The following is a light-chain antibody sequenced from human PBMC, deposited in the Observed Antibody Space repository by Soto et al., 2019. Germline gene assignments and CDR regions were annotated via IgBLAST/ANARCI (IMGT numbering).Light chain of an antibody. CDR2: SYD. Sequence: QSVLTQPPSASGTPGQRVTISCFTSSSNLGDNTVNWYQHVPGTAPKLLIYSYDQRPSGVPDRFSGSRSGTSASLAISGLQSEDEADYYCAAWDATLDGYVFGTGTKLTVL. J-gene: IGLJ1*01. V-gene: IGLV1-44*01. CDR1: SSNLGDNT. CDR3: AAWDATLDGYV.